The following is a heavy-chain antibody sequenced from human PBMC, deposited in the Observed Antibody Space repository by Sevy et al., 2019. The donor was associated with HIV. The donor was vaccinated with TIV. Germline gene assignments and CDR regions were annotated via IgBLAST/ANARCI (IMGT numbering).Heavy chain of an antibody. CDR1: GFTFSSYA. Sequence: GGSLRLSCSASGFTFSSYAMHWVRQAPGKGLEYVSAISSNGGSTYYVDSVKGRFTISRDNSKNTLYLQMSSLRAEDTAVYYCATYCSSTSCYASGGDYWGQGTLVTVSS. J-gene: IGHJ4*02. V-gene: IGHV3-64D*06. D-gene: IGHD2-2*01. CDR3: ATYCSSTSCYASGGDY. CDR2: ISSNGGST.